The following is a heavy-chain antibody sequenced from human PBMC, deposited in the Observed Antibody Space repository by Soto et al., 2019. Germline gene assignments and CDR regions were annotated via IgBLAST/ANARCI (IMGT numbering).Heavy chain of an antibody. V-gene: IGHV4-30-4*01. CDR3: ARGGYSYGFLYGMDV. J-gene: IGHJ6*02. D-gene: IGHD5-18*01. Sequence: LSLTCTVSGGSIISVDYYWSWIRQPPGKGLEWIGYIYYSGSTYYNPSLKSRVTISVDTSKNQFSLKLSSVTAADTAVYYCARGGYSYGFLYGMDVWGQGTTVTVSS. CDR2: IYYSGST. CDR1: GGSIISVDYY.